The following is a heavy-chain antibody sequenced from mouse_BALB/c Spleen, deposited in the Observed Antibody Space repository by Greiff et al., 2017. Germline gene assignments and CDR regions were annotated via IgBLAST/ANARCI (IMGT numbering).Heavy chain of an antibody. V-gene: IGHV1-87*01. D-gene: IGHD1-1*01. J-gene: IGHJ2*01. CDR2: IYPGDGDT. CDR3: AITTVVGFDY. CDR1: GYTFTSYW. Sequence: QVQLKQSGAELARPGASVKLSCKASGYTFTSYWMQWVKQRPGQGLEWIGAIYPGDGDTRYTQKFKGKATLTADKSSSTAYMQLSSLASEDSAVYYCAITTVVGFDYWGQGTTLTVSS.